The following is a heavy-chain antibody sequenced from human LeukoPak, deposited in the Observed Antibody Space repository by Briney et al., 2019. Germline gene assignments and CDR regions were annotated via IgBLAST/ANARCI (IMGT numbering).Heavy chain of an antibody. D-gene: IGHD3-16*02. V-gene: IGHV3-30-3*01. J-gene: IGHJ3*01. CDR1: GFTFSNYA. Sequence: PGGSLRLSCAASGFTFSNYAMHWVRQAPGKGLEWVAMISYDESNQYYVDSVKGRFTISRDNSKKSLYLQMNGLRPDDTALYYCAREGAIVGNVFDLWGLGTMVIVSS. CDR3: AREGAIVGNVFDL. CDR2: ISYDESNQ.